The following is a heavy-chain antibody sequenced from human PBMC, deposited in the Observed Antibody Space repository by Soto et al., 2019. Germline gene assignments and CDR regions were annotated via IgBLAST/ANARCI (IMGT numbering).Heavy chain of an antibody. D-gene: IGHD4-17*01. Sequence: QVQLQESGPGLVKPSETLSLTCDVSGDSISSPTWWTWVRQPPGKGLEWIGEVYHSGSTNYNSSLKSRVTLSVDKSKNQFSLRLTSVTPAATAVYYCATRAPIDGDPYWGQGTLVTVSS. CDR1: GDSISSPTW. CDR3: ATRAPIDGDPY. V-gene: IGHV4-4*02. J-gene: IGHJ4*02. CDR2: VYHSGST.